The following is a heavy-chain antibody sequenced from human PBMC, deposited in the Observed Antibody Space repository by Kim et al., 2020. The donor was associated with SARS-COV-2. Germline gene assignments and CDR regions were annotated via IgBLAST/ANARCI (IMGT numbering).Heavy chain of an antibody. CDR3: VVEWTASFLRSGYYYYGMDV. D-gene: IGHD2-8*01. J-gene: IGHJ6*02. Sequence: GGSLRLSCSASGFTFSSYAMHWVRQAPGKGLEYVSAISSNGGSTYYADSVKGRFTISRDNSKNTLYLQMSSLRAEDTAVYYCVVEWTASFLRSGYYYYGMDVWGQGTTVTVSS. V-gene: IGHV3-64D*06. CDR1: GFTFSSYA. CDR2: ISSNGGST.